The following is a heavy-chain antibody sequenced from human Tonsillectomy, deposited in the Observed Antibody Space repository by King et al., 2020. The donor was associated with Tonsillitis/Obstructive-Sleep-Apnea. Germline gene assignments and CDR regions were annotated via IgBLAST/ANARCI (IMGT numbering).Heavy chain of an antibody. D-gene: IGHD3-3*01. CDR1: GGSISSGGYY. CDR3: ASGQWDDFWSGYFDY. V-gene: IGHV4-31*03. CDR2: IYYSGST. Sequence: QLQESGPGLVKPSQTLSLTCTVSGGSISSGGYYWSWIRQHPGKGLEWIGYIYYSGSTYYNPSLKSRVTISVDTSKNQFSLKLSSVTAAGTAVYYCASGQWDDFWSGYFDYWGQGTLVTVSS. J-gene: IGHJ4*02.